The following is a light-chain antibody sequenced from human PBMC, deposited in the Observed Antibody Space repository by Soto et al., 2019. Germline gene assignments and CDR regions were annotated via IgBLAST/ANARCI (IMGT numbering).Light chain of an antibody. CDR3: QQYDSWPRT. CDR2: GAS. V-gene: IGKV3-15*01. CDR1: QSVSTH. J-gene: IGKJ1*01. Sequence: EIVMTQSPATLSVSPGERATLSCRASQSVSTHLAWYQHKPGQAPRLLMYGASTRDTGVPARFSGSGSGTEFTLTISSLPSEDFAVYYCQQYDSWPRTFGRGTKVEIK.